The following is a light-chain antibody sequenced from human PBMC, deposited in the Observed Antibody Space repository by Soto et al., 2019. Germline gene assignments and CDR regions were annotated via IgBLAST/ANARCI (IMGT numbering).Light chain of an antibody. Sequence: DIQMTQSPSSLSASVGDRVTITCRAGQSISRYLNWYQQKPGKAPKVLIYAASSLQSGVPSRFSGSGSGTDFTLTISSLQPEDFATYYCQQSYSTPPRTFGQGTKVDIK. CDR1: QSISRY. V-gene: IGKV1-39*01. CDR3: QQSYSTPPRT. J-gene: IGKJ1*01. CDR2: AAS.